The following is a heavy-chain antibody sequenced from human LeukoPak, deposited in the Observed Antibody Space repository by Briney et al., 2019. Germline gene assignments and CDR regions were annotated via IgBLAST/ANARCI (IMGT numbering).Heavy chain of an antibody. CDR1: GGSIGNDGYY. Sequence: SETLSLTCTVSGGSIGNDGYYWNWLRQHPGRGLEWIAFIYYSGAAYYNPSLKSRVTISVDTSKNQFSLKLSSVTAADTAVYYCARDGSLLTKGFDYWGQGTLVTVSS. CDR3: ARDGSLLTKGFDY. J-gene: IGHJ4*02. V-gene: IGHV4-31*03. D-gene: IGHD3-16*01. CDR2: IYYSGAA.